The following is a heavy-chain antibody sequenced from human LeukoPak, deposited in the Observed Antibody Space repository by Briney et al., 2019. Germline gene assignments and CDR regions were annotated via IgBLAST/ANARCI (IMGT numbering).Heavy chain of an antibody. CDR2: IYYSGST. Sequence: SETLSLTCTVSSGSISSNNYYWGWIRQPPGKGLEWIGTIYYSGSTYYNPSLKSRVTISVDTSKNQFSLKLSSVTAADTAVYYCAVSAGDVFDYWGQGTLVTVSS. D-gene: IGHD3-16*01. CDR3: AVSAGDVFDY. J-gene: IGHJ4*02. CDR1: SGSISSNNYY. V-gene: IGHV4-39*01.